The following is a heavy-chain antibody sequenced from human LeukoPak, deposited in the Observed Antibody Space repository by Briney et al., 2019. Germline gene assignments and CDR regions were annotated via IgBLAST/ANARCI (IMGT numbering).Heavy chain of an antibody. Sequence: ASVKVSCKASGYTFTSYYMHWVRQAPGQGLEWMGVFNPSGGSTSYAQKFQGRVTMTRDTSTSTVYMELSSLRSEDTAMYYCARVRDGYNDAFDIWGQGTMVTVSS. CDR1: GYTFTSYY. J-gene: IGHJ3*02. CDR3: ARVRDGYNDAFDI. V-gene: IGHV1-46*01. D-gene: IGHD5-24*01. CDR2: FNPSGGST.